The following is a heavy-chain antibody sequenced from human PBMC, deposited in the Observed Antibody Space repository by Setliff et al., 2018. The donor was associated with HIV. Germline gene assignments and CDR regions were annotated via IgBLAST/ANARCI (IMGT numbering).Heavy chain of an antibody. J-gene: IGHJ4*02. Sequence: GGSLRLSCAASGFTFSSYSMNWVRQAPGKGLEWVSSISSSSSYIYYADSMKGRFTISRDNAKNSLYLQMNSLRADDTAVYYCARAFSGYYFDYWGQGTLVTVSS. D-gene: IGHD3-3*01. CDR1: GFTFSSYS. CDR2: ISSSSSYI. V-gene: IGHV3-21*01. CDR3: ARAFSGYYFDY.